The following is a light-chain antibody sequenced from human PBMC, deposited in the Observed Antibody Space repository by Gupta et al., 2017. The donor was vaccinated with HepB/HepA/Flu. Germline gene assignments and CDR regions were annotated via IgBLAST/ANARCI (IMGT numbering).Light chain of an antibody. V-gene: IGKV1-39*01. CDR3: QQSHSMPRS. CDR1: QTINSD. J-gene: IGKJ2*04. CDR2: AAS. Sequence: IHITQSPSSLSASVGDRVTITCRASQTINSDLNWYQQKPGKAPKVLVYAASRLPGGVPSRFSGRGSGTDVTITISSLQPEDFGTYYCQQSHSMPRSFGQGTKLEIK.